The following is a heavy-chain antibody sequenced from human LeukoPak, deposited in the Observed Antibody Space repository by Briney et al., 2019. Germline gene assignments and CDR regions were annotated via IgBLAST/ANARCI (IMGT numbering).Heavy chain of an antibody. Sequence: GGSLRLSCAASRFTFSXNYMSWVRQAPGKGLEWVSVIYSGGSTYYADSVKGRFTISRDNSKNKLYLQMSSLRVEDTAVYYCVPKGNEGYWGQGTLVTVSS. D-gene: IGHD1-1*01. CDR3: VPKGNEGY. CDR1: RFTFSXNY. V-gene: IGHV3-53*05. J-gene: IGHJ4*02. CDR2: IYSGGST.